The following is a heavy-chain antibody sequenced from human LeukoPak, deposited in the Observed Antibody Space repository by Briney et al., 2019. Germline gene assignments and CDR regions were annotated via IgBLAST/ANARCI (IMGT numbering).Heavy chain of an antibody. CDR1: GFTFSSYS. CDR3: VRDLHWGGFDV. V-gene: IGHV3-21*04. J-gene: IGHJ3*01. CDR2: ISSSSSYI. D-gene: IGHD7-27*01. Sequence: PGGSLRLSCAASGFTFSSYSMNWVRQAPGKGLEWVSSISSSSSYIYYADSVMGRFSISRDNPKSTVSLQMSSLRAEDTALYYCVRDLHWGGFDVWGQGTMVTVSS.